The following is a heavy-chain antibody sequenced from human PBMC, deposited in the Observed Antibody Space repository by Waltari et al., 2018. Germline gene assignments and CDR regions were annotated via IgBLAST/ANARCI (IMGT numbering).Heavy chain of an antibody. J-gene: IGHJ4*02. D-gene: IGHD6-19*01. CDR2: ISSSSSYI. CDR1: GFTFSSYS. V-gene: IGHV3-21*01. Sequence: EVQLVESGGGLVKPGGSLRLSCAASGFTFSSYSMTWVRQAPGKGLEWVSSISSSSSYIHYADSVKGRFTSSRDNAKNALYLQMNSLRAEDTAVYYCARMTDSSGWYEDWGQGTLVTVSS. CDR3: ARMTDSSGWYED.